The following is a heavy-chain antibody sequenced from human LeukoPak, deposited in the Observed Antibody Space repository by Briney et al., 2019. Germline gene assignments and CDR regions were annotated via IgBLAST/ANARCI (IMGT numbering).Heavy chain of an antibody. CDR1: GFTFSSYS. J-gene: IGHJ6*03. CDR3: AIMGSRGDYYVDV. CDR2: ISSDGSST. D-gene: IGHD1-26*01. V-gene: IGHV3-74*01. Sequence: GGSLRLSCAASGFTFSSYSMNWVRQAPGKGLVWVSRISSDGSSTNYADSVKGRFTISRDNAKNTLYLQMNSLRAEDTAVYYCAIMGSRGDYYVDVWGKGTTVTVSS.